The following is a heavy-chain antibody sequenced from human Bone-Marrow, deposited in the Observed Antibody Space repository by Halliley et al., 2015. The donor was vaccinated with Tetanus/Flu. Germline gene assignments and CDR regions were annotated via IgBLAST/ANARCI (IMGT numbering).Heavy chain of an antibody. D-gene: IGHD4-17*01. V-gene: IGHV4-30-2*01. Sequence: WSWIRQPPGKGLEWIGYLYHSGSTYFSPSLRSRVTISVDWSKNQFSLNLNSVTAADTAVYYCARGGAVTSSPGAMDVWG. CDR3: ARGGAVTSSPGAMDV. CDR2: LYHSGST. J-gene: IGHJ6*01.